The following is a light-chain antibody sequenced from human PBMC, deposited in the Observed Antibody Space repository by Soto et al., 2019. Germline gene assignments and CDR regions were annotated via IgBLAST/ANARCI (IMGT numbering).Light chain of an antibody. V-gene: IGKV3-20*01. Sequence: EIVMTQSPATLSVSPGERATLSCRASHTISSSYLAWYQQKPGQAPRLLMYGISRRATGIPDRFSGSGSGTDFTLTITRLEPEDFAVYYCQQYVTSSPRTFGQGTKVDI. CDR2: GIS. CDR3: QQYVTSSPRT. CDR1: HTISSSY. J-gene: IGKJ1*01.